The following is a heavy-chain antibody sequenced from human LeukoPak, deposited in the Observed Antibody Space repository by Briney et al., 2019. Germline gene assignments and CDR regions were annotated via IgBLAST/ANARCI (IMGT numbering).Heavy chain of an antibody. D-gene: IGHD5-18*01. CDR3: ARGGPYHTATALNFDY. Sequence: PSETLSLTCTVSGDSMSRDYYFWGWIRQPPGQKLEWIGSIYSDGGTHYNPSLKSRVTMSVDTSKNQFSLKLSSVTAADTAVYYCARGGPYHTATALNFDYWGQGTQVTVSS. CDR1: GDSMSRDYYF. V-gene: IGHV4-39*07. CDR2: IYSDGGT. J-gene: IGHJ4*02.